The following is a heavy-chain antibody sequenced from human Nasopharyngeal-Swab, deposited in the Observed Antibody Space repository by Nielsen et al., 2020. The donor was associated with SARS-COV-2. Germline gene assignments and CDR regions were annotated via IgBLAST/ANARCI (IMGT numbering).Heavy chain of an antibody. CDR3: ASLYSSSYDY. Sequence: LSLTCAASGFTFSSYAMNWVRQAPGKGLEWVSYISSSSSTIYYADSVKGRFTISRDNAKNSLYLQMNSLRDEDTAVYYCASLYSSSYDYWGQGTLVTVSS. V-gene: IGHV3-48*02. D-gene: IGHD6-13*01. CDR1: GFTFSSYA. J-gene: IGHJ4*02. CDR2: ISSSSSTI.